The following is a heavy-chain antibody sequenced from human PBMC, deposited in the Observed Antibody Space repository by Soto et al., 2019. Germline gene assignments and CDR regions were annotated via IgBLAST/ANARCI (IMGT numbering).Heavy chain of an antibody. CDR2: IIPVFGTP. CDR3: ARGAATTIVGTSYDDMDV. Sequence: QVQLVQSGAEVKKPGSSVKVSCKASGGSLSNYGISWVRQAPGQGLEWMGEIIPVFGTPNYAQKFQDRVTITADESTTTVYMEVRSLTSEDTAVDYCARGAATTIVGTSYDDMDVWGQGPRVHVS. CDR1: GGSLSNYG. V-gene: IGHV1-69*12. D-gene: IGHD3-22*01. J-gene: IGHJ6*02.